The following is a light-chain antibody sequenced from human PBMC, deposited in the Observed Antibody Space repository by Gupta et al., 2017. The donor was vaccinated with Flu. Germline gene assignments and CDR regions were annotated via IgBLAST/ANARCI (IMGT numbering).Light chain of an antibody. CDR1: SSDVGGYNY. J-gene: IGLJ3*02. V-gene: IGLV2-14*01. CDR3: ASYTTTSTWV. Sequence: SALTQPASVSGSPGQSITISCTGTSSDVGGYNYVSWYQQHPGKAPELMIYEVTDRPSGVSNRFSGSKSGNTASLTISGLKAEDEADYFCASYTTTSTWVFGGGTKLTVL. CDR2: EVT.